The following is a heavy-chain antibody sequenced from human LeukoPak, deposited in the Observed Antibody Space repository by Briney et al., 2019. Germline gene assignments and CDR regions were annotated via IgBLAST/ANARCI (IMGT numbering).Heavy chain of an antibody. V-gene: IGHV3-48*01. J-gene: IGHJ4*02. CDR3: ARDRSVLAAAIDY. Sequence: GSLRLSCAASGFTFSSYEMNWVRQAPGKGLEWVSYISSSSSTIYYADSVKGRFTISRDNAKNSLYLQMNSLRAEDTAVYCCARDRSVLAAAIDYWGQGTLVTVSS. CDR1: GFTFSSYE. D-gene: IGHD6-13*01. CDR2: ISSSSSTI.